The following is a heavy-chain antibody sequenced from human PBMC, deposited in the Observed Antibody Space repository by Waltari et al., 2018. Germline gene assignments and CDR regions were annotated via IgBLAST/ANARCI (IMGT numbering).Heavy chain of an antibody. CDR1: GYTFTSYG. V-gene: IGHV1-18*01. D-gene: IGHD2-21*02. CDR2: ISAYNGNT. Sequence: QVQLVQSGAEVKKPGASVKVSCKASGYTFTSYGISWVRQAPGQGLEWMGWISAYNGNTNYAQKLQGRVTMTTDTSTGTAYMELRSLRSDDTAVYYCARDGWVIVVVTARYYYYGMDVWGQGTTVTVSS. CDR3: ARDGWVIVVVTARYYYYGMDV. J-gene: IGHJ6*02.